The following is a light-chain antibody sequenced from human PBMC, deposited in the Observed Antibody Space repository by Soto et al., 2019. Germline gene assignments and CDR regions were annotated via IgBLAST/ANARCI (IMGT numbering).Light chain of an antibody. CDR3: CSLTNGATWV. V-gene: IGLV2-23*01. J-gene: IGLJ3*02. Sequence: QSVLTQPASVSGSPGQSFTISCTGTNSDVGSHNFVSWYQQYPGKAPKLLIYEASKRPSGLSNRFSGSKSGNTASLTISGLQAEDEADYYCCSLTNGATWVFGGRTKVTVL. CDR1: NSDVGSHNF. CDR2: EAS.